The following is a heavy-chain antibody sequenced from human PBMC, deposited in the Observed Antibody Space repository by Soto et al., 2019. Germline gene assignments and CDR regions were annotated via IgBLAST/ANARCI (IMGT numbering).Heavy chain of an antibody. CDR2: IYYSGST. J-gene: IGHJ5*02. CDR1: GGSVSSGSYY. D-gene: IGHD6-13*01. CDR3: RSSWYEGDT. V-gene: IGHV4-61*01. Sequence: TSETLSLTCTVSGGSVSSGSYYWSWIRQPPGKGLEWIGYIYYSGSTNYNPSLKSRVTISVDTSKNQFSLKLSSVTAADTAVYYCRSSWYEGDTWGQGTLVTVSS.